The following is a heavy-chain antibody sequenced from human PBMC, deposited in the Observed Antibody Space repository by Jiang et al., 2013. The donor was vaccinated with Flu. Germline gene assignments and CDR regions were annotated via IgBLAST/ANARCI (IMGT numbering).Heavy chain of an antibody. CDR1: GGTFSSYG. CDR2: IIPMFATT. J-gene: IGHJ6*02. Sequence: KVSCKASGGTFSSYGISWVRQAPGQGLEWMGGIIPMFATTNYAQKFQGRVTITADESTSTAYMELSSLRSEDTAVYYCARDRLGFGSGSGTYDHYYYGMDVWGQGTTVTVSS. D-gene: IGHD3-10*01. CDR3: ARDRLGFGSGSGTYDHYYYGMDV. V-gene: IGHV1-69*01.